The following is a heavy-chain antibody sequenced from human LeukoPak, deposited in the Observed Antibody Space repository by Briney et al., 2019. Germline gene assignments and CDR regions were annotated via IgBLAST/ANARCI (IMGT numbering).Heavy chain of an antibody. V-gene: IGHV4-39*01. Sequence: ETLSLTCTVSGGSISSSNYYWGWIRQPPGKGLEWIGSIYYSGSTYYNPSLKSRVTISADTSKNQFSLKLSSVTAADTAVYYCARPDQRGYTYGYSAFDIWGQGTMVTVSS. CDR2: IYYSGST. CDR1: GGSISSSNYY. CDR3: ARPDQRGYTYGYSAFDI. J-gene: IGHJ3*02. D-gene: IGHD5-18*01.